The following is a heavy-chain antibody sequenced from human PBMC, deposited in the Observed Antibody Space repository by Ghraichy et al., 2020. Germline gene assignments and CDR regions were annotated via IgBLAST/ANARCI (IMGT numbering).Heavy chain of an antibody. D-gene: IGHD3-10*01. V-gene: IGHV1-24*01. CDR1: GYTLTELS. J-gene: IGHJ6*02. CDR3: ATDLNVNRGVILYYYYGMDV. CDR2: FDPEDGET. Sequence: ASVKVSCKVSGYTLTELSVHWVRQAPGKGLEWMGGFDPEDGETIYAQKFQGRVTMTEDTSTDTAYMELSSLRSEDTAVYYCATDLNVNRGVILYYYYGMDVWGQGTTVTVSS.